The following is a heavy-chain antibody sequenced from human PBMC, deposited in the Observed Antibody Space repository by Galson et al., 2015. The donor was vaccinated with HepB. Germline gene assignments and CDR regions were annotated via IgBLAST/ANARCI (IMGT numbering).Heavy chain of an antibody. Sequence: SLRLSCAASGFTFSSYGMHWVRQAPGKELEWVAVISYDGSNKYYADSVKGRFTISRDNSKNTLYLQMNSLRAEDTAVYYCAKAPGFGEHDYWGQGTLVTVSS. CDR3: AKAPGFGEHDY. V-gene: IGHV3-30*18. CDR2: ISYDGSNK. CDR1: GFTFSSYG. D-gene: IGHD3-10*01. J-gene: IGHJ4*02.